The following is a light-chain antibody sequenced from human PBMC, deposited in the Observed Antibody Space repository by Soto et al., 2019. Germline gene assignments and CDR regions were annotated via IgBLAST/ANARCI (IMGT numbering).Light chain of an antibody. CDR3: QQYNNYSPT. Sequence: DIQITQSPSSLSASVEDRVIITCRASQSISNHLNWYQQKPGKAPKLLIFAASSLQSGVPSRFSGSGSGTEFTLTIGSLQPDDFATYYCQQYNNYSPTFGQGTKVDIK. CDR2: AAS. CDR1: QSISNH. J-gene: IGKJ1*01. V-gene: IGKV1-17*01.